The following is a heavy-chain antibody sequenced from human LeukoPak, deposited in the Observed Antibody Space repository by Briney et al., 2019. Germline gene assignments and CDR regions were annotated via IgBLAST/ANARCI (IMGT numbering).Heavy chain of an antibody. CDR2: INAGNGNT. J-gene: IGHJ5*02. V-gene: IGHV1-3*03. D-gene: IGHD3-22*01. Sequence: GASVKVSCKASGYTFTSYAMHWVRQAPGQRLEWMGWINAGNGNTKYSQEFQGRVTMTRDTSTSTVYMDLSSLRSEDTAVYYCARGHVSRRYYDSSDYLDWFDPWGQGTLVTVSS. CDR3: ARGHVSRRYYDSSDYLDWFDP. CDR1: GYTFTSYA.